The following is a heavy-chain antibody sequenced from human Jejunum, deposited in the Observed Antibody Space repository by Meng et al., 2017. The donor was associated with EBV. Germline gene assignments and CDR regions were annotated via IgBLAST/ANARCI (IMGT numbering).Heavy chain of an antibody. V-gene: IGHV4-4*02. J-gene: IGHJ4*02. Sequence: QVQLQQWGAGLLKPSETLSLTCAVSGGSITSSDWWTWVRQPPGEGLEWIGEIYHDGSSNYSPSLKSRVTILLDKSENHFSLKLNSVTAADTAVYYCARVRCSGGSCFYFDYWGQGALVTVAS. CDR1: GGSITSSDW. CDR2: IYHDGSS. D-gene: IGHD2-15*01. CDR3: ARVRCSGGSCFYFDY.